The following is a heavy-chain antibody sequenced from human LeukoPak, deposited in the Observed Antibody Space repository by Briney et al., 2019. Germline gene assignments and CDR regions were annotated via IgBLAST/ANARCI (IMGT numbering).Heavy chain of an antibody. CDR1: GGSISSYY. CDR2: IYTSGST. V-gene: IGHV4-4*07. D-gene: IGHD2-2*01. J-gene: IGHJ4*02. Sequence: PSETLSLTCTVSGGSISSYYWSWIRQPAGKGLEWIGRIYTSGSTNYNPSLKSRVTISVDKSKNQFSPKLSSVTAADTAVYYCARTPASSTLKYYFDYWGQGTLVTVSS. CDR3: ARTPASSTLKYYFDY.